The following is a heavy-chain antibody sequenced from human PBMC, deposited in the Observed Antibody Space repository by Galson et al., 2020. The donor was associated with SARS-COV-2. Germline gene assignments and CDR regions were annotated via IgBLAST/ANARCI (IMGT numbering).Heavy chain of an antibody. J-gene: IGHJ6*02. CDR2: ISIISSTT. V-gene: IGHV3-48*02. CDR1: GFTFSSYS. D-gene: IGHD3-22*01. Sequence: TGGSLRLSFAASGFTFSSYSMNWVRQAPGKGLGWVAYISIISSTTDNAHPVKGRFTISRDNQKNALYWEINSLRHEDTSVYYWAGGSSGYFAGEVGGHGTTVYVSS. CDR3: AGGSSGYFAGEV.